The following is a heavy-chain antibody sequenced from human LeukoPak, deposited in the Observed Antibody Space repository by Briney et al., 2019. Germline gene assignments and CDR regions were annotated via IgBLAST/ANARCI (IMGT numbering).Heavy chain of an antibody. J-gene: IGHJ5*02. CDR1: GGSISSSNW. Sequence: SETLSLTCAVSGGSISSSNWWSWVRQPPGKGLEWIGEIYHSGSTNYNPSLKSRVTISVDKSKNQFSLKLSSVTAADTAVYYCARRAYSYVLNWFDPWGQGTLVTVSS. CDR2: IYHSGST. V-gene: IGHV4-4*02. CDR3: ARRAYSYVLNWFDP. D-gene: IGHD5-18*01.